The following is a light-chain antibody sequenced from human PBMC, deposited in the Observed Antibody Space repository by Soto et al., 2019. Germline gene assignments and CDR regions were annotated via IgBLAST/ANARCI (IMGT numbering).Light chain of an antibody. J-gene: IGKJ5*01. CDR1: QSVLYSSNNKNY. Sequence: DILMTQSPDSLAVSLGERATINCKSSQSVLYSSNNKNYLAWYQQQPGKVPKLLIYDASYLQSGVPSRFSGSGSGTDFTLTISSLQPEDFATYYCQQSYSTSAITFGQGTRLEIK. CDR3: QQSYSTSAIT. CDR2: DAS. V-gene: IGKV4-1*01.